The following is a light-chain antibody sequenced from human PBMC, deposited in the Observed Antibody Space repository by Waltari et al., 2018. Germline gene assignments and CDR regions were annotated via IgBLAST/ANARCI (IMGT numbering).Light chain of an antibody. CDR3: QHYVRLPAT. CDR1: QRFGTS. V-gene: IGKV3-20*01. J-gene: IGKJ1*01. CDR2: GAS. Sequence: EVVLTQSPGTLSLSPGERATLACRARQRFGTSLAWYQQKPGQAPRLLIYGASRRATGIPDRFSGSGSGTDFSLTISRLEPEDFAVYYCQHYVRLPATFGQGTKVEI.